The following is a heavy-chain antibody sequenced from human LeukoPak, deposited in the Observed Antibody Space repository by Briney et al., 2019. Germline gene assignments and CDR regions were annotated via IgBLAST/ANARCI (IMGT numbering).Heavy chain of an antibody. J-gene: IGHJ4*02. CDR3: ARLRARQRFDY. D-gene: IGHD1-1*01. Sequence: PSETLSLTCAVYGGSFSGYCWSWIRQPPGKGLEWIGEINHSGSTNYNPSLKSRVTISVDTSKNQFSLKLSSVTAADTAVYYCARLRARQRFDYWGQGTLVTVSS. CDR2: INHSGST. CDR1: GGSFSGYC. V-gene: IGHV4-34*01.